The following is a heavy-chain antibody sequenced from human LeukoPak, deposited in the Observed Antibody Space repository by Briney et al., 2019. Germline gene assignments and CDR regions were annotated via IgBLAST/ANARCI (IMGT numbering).Heavy chain of an antibody. J-gene: IGHJ4*02. CDR1: GGSISSYY. D-gene: IGHD6-13*01. CDR3: ARHEGYSSSQPFGY. V-gene: IGHV4-59*08. Sequence: SETLSLTCTVSGGSISSYYWSWLRQPPGKGLEWIGYIYYSGSTNYNPSLKSRVTISVDTSKNQFSLKLSSVTAADTAVYYCARHEGYSSSQPFGYWGQGTLVTVSS. CDR2: IYYSGST.